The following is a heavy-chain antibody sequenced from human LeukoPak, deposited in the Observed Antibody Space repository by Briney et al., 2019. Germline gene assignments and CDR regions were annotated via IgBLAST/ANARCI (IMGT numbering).Heavy chain of an antibody. Sequence: SETLSLTCTVSGGSISSYYWNWIRQPPGKGLEWIGYIHYSGNTNYNPSLKSRVTTSVDTSKNQFSLKLSSVTAADTAVYYCARDESGWNYFDYWGQGILVTVSS. CDR1: GGSISSYY. CDR2: IHYSGNT. J-gene: IGHJ4*02. CDR3: ARDESGWNYFDY. D-gene: IGHD6-19*01. V-gene: IGHV4-59*01.